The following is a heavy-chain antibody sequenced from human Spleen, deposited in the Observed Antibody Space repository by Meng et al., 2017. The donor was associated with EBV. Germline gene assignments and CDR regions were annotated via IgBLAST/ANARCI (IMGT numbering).Heavy chain of an antibody. D-gene: IGHD6-6*01. Sequence: VQLVESGGEMKKPGSSVKVSCTASGDTFNNYAFSWVRQAPGQGLEWMGGIIPKLDTTTYAKKFQGRVTITADEPTSTAYMELSSLRSEDTAIYFCASDPGEYSTSYTFDSWGQGTLVTVSS. V-gene: IGHV1-69*01. CDR2: IIPKLDTT. CDR1: GDTFNNYA. CDR3: ASDPGEYSTSYTFDS. J-gene: IGHJ4*02.